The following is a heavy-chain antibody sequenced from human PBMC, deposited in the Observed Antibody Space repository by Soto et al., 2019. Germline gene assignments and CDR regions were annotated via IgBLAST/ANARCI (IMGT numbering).Heavy chain of an antibody. V-gene: IGHV3-23*01. CDR3: AKDRTPPLSLSPSSQAIKNLLVGQCFDS. D-gene: IGHD2-8*02. Sequence: EVQLLESGGGLVQPGGSLRLSCAASGFAFHTHALSWVRQAPGKGLEWVSGISASGVTTYYADSVKGQFTISRDNSKNTVTLQMNSLRAEDTAFYYCAKDRTPPLSLSPSSQAIKNLLVGQCFDSWGQGTLVTVSS. CDR1: GFAFHTHA. CDR2: ISASGVTT. J-gene: IGHJ4*02.